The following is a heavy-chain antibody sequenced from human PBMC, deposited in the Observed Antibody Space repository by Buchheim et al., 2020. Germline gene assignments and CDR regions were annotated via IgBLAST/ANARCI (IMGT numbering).Heavy chain of an antibody. V-gene: IGHV4-39*07. Sequence: QLQLQESGPGLVKPSETLSLTCTVSGGSMNSISYYWAWIRQPPGKGLEWIGSIYYSGTTYYNPTLSSRVTISVDTSKNQFSLRLSSVTAADTAVYYCARDGGYNWNYGVWFDPWGQGTL. CDR3: ARDGGYNWNYGVWFDP. CDR2: IYYSGTT. D-gene: IGHD1-7*01. J-gene: IGHJ5*01. CDR1: GGSMNSISYY.